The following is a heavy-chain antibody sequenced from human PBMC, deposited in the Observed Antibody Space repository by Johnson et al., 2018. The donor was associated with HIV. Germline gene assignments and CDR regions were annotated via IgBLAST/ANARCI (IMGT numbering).Heavy chain of an antibody. Sequence: MQLVESGGGLIQPGGSLRLSCAASGFTVSSNYMSWVRQAPGKGLEWVSVIYSGGSTYYADSVKGRFTISRDNSKNTLYLQMNSLRAEDTAVYYCAKDRSSSWYDGAFDIWGQGTMVTVSS. CDR3: AKDRSSSWYDGAFDI. CDR2: IYSGGST. J-gene: IGHJ3*02. CDR1: GFTVSSNY. D-gene: IGHD6-13*01. V-gene: IGHV3-53*01.